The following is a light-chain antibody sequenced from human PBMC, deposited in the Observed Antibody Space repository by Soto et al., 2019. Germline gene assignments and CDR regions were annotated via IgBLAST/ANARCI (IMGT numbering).Light chain of an antibody. Sequence: EIVLTQSPGTLSLSPGERATLSCRASQSVSSRFLTWYQQKPGQAPRVLIYGASSRATGIPDRFSGSGSGTDFTLTISRLEPEDFAVYYCQQYDSSVTFGQGTRLEIK. J-gene: IGKJ5*01. CDR2: GAS. V-gene: IGKV3-20*01. CDR3: QQYDSSVT. CDR1: QSVSSRF.